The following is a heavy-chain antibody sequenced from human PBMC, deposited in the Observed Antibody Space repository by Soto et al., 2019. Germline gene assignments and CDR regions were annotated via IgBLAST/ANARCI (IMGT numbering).Heavy chain of an antibody. CDR2: IPFDGSNT. D-gene: IGHD6-19*01. J-gene: IGHJ4*02. CDR3: GAGQFFSDY. V-gene: IGHV3-30*03. Sequence: GSLRLSCAASGFTFSSYGMHWVRQAPGKGLEWVALIPFDGSNTYYADSVKGRFTISRDNSQNTLYLQMHSLRAEDTSLYYCGAGQFFSDYWGQGALVTVSS. CDR1: GFTFSSYG.